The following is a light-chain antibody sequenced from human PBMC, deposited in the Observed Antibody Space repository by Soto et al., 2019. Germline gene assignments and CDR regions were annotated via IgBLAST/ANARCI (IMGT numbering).Light chain of an antibody. CDR2: GAS. CDR3: QDYGSSEWT. V-gene: IGKV3-20*01. CDR1: QNVRSNY. Sequence: EIVLTRSPGTLSLSPGERVTLSCRASQNVRSNYLAWYQQKPGQAPRLLIYGASTRASGIPERFSGSGSGTDFTLTISRLAPEDFAVYYCQDYGSSEWTFGQGTKVDIK. J-gene: IGKJ1*01.